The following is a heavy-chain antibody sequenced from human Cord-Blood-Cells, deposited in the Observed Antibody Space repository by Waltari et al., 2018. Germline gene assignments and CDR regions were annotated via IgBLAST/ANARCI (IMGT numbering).Heavy chain of an antibody. J-gene: IGHJ4*02. Sequence: EVQLVESGGGLVQPGGSLSLSCAAAGFPFRSYELHWVRQAPGKGLEWVSYISSSGSTIYYADSVKGQFTISRDNAKNSLYLQMNSLRAEDTAVYYCARDMGYDYDYWGQGTLVTVSS. CDR1: GFPFRSYE. CDR3: ARDMGYDYDY. CDR2: ISSSGSTI. V-gene: IGHV3-48*03. D-gene: IGHD5-12*01.